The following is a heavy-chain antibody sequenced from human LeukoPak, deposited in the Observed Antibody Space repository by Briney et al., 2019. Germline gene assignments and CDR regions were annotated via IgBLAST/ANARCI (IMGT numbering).Heavy chain of an antibody. Sequence: SETLSLTCTVSGYSISSGYYWGWIRQPPGKGLEWIGSIYHSGSTYYNPSLKSRVTTSVDTSKNQFSLKLSSVTAADTAVYYCATHIRISSSSIHDYWGQGTLVTVSS. V-gene: IGHV4-38-2*02. CDR1: GYSISSGYY. CDR2: IYHSGST. CDR3: ATHIRISSSSIHDY. J-gene: IGHJ4*02. D-gene: IGHD3-3*02.